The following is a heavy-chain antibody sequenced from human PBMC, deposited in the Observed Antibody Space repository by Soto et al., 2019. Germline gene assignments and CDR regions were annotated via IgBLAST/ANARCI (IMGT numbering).Heavy chain of an antibody. Sequence: EVQLVQSGAELKKPGESLKISCKGSGYSFTNYWIGWVRQMPGEGLEWMGLIYPGDSDTRYSPSFQGQVTISADKSINTAYRQWSSLKAADTAMYYCARRITMARGVVPHAFDIWGQGTVVTVSS. CDR2: IYPGDSDT. CDR1: GYSFTNYW. CDR3: ARRITMARGVVPHAFDI. V-gene: IGHV5-51*01. D-gene: IGHD3-10*01. J-gene: IGHJ3*02.